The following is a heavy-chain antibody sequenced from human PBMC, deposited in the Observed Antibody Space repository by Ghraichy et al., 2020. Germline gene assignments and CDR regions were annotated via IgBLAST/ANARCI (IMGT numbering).Heavy chain of an antibody. CDR3: ASNPYSGYDYSPPNWFDP. J-gene: IGHJ5*02. CDR1: GFTFSYYS. V-gene: IGHV3-21*01. Sequence: GGSLRLSCAASGFTFSYYSMNWVRQAPGKGLEWVSSISSNSNYIYYADSVKGRFTISRDNTKNSLYLQMNSLRAEDTAVYYCASNPYSGYDYSPPNWFDPWGQGTLVTVSS. CDR2: ISSNSNYI. D-gene: IGHD5-12*01.